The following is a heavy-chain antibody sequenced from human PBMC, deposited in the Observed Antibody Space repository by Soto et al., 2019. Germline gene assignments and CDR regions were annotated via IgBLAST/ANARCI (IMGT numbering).Heavy chain of an antibody. V-gene: IGHV4-31*03. CDR2: IYYSGST. Sequence: SETLSLTCTVSGGSISSGGYYWSWIRQHPGKGLEWIGCIYYSGSTYYNPSLKSRVTISVDTSKNQFSLKLSSVTAADTAVYYCARDIVATSGYYYGMDVWGQGTTVTVSS. CDR3: ARDIVATSGYYYGMDV. CDR1: GGSISSGGYY. J-gene: IGHJ6*02. D-gene: IGHD5-12*01.